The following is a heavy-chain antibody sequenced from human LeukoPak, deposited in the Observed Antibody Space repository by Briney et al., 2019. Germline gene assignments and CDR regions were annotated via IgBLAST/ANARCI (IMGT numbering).Heavy chain of an antibody. V-gene: IGHV3-7*03. D-gene: IGHD5-12*01. CDR1: EFTFSSYW. J-gene: IGHJ4*02. Sequence: SGGSLRLSCAASEFTFSSYWMSWVRQAPGKGLEWVANIKQDGSEKYYVDSVKGRFTISRDNAKNSLYLQMNSLRAEDTAVYYCAREGGYSGYDQWGQGTLVTVSS. CDR2: IKQDGSEK. CDR3: AREGGYSGYDQ.